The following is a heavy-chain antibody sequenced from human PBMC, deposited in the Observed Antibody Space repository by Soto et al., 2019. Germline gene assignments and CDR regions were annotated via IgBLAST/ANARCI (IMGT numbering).Heavy chain of an antibody. Sequence: GASVKVSCKASGGTFSSYAISWVRQAPGRGLEWMGGIIPIFGTANYAQKFQGRVTITADESTSTAYMELSSLRSEDTAVYYCARGDYYDSSGYPHAFDIWGQGTMVTVSS. CDR3: ARGDYYDSSGYPHAFDI. D-gene: IGHD3-22*01. J-gene: IGHJ3*02. CDR2: IIPIFGTA. V-gene: IGHV1-69*13. CDR1: GGTFSSYA.